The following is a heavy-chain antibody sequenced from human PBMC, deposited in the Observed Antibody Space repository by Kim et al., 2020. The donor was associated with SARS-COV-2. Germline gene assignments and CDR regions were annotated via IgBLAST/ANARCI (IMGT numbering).Heavy chain of an antibody. V-gene: IGHV1-18*04. Sequence: ASVKVSCKASGYTFTSYGISWVRQAPGQGLEWMGWISAYNGNTNYAQKLQGRVTMTTDTSTSTAYMELRSLRSDDTAVYYCARVTTNDYGDFWNWFDPWGQGTLVTVSS. J-gene: IGHJ5*02. CDR1: GYTFTSYG. D-gene: IGHD4-17*01. CDR3: ARVTTNDYGDFWNWFDP. CDR2: ISAYNGNT.